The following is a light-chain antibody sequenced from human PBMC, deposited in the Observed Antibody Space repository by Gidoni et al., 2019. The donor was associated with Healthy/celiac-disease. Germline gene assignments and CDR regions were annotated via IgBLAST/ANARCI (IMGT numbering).Light chain of an antibody. Sequence: EIVFTQSPGTLSLSPGERATLSCRASQSVSSSYLAWYQQKPGQPPRLLIYGASSRATGIPDRFSGSGSGTDFTLTISRLEPEDFAVYYCQQYGSSPYTFGQGTKLEIK. CDR3: QQYGSSPYT. CDR2: GAS. CDR1: QSVSSSY. V-gene: IGKV3-20*01. J-gene: IGKJ2*01.